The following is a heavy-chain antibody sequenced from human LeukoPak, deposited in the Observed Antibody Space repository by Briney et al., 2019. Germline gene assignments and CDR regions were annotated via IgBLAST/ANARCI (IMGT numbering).Heavy chain of an antibody. CDR2: IIPIFGTA. Sequence: ASVKVSCKASGGTFSSYAMSWVRQAPGQGLEWMGGIIPIFGTANYAQKFQGRVTITADESTSTAYMELSSLRSEDTAVYYCARARGSGSYYAAFDIWGQGTMVTVSS. CDR3: ARARGSGSYYAAFDI. D-gene: IGHD3-10*01. V-gene: IGHV1-69*01. J-gene: IGHJ3*02. CDR1: GGTFSSYA.